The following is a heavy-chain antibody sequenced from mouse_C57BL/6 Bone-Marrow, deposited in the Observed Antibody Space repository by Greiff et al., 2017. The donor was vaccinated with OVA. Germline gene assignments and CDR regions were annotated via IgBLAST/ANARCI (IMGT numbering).Heavy chain of an antibody. CDR1: GYTFTSYW. J-gene: IGHJ2*01. CDR2: IDPSDSYT. Sequence: VKLQQPGAELVRPGTSVKLSCKASGYTFTSYWMHWVKQRPGQGLEWIGVIDPSDSYTNYNQKFKGKATLTVDTSSSTAYMQLCSLTSEDSAVYYCARAPRFDYWGQGTTLTVSS. V-gene: IGHV1-59*01. CDR3: ARAPRFDY.